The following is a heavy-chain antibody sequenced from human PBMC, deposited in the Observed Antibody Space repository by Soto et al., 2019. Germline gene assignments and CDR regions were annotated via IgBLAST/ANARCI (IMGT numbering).Heavy chain of an antibody. D-gene: IGHD3-16*01. J-gene: IGHJ4*02. V-gene: IGHV3-9*01. CDR2: INWKSDI. CDR1: GFTFDGNA. Sequence: SLRLSCAVSGFTFDGNAMHWVRQAPEKGLEWVSGINWKSDIGYADSVKGRFTISRDNAENSLYLQMNSLRPEDTALYYCAISQDRGGRTTFIYWGQGTQVTVSS. CDR3: AISQDRGGRTTFIY.